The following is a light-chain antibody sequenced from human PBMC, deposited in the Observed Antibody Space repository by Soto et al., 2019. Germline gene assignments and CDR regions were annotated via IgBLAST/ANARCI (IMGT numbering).Light chain of an antibody. V-gene: IGLV2-14*01. J-gene: IGLJ1*01. Sequence: QSVLTQPASVSGSPGQSITISCTGTSSDVGGYNYVSWYQQHPGTAPRFLIYDVSNRPSGVSNRFSGSKSGATASLTISGLQAEDEADYYCTSYTSSSTYVFGTGTKVTVL. CDR1: SSDVGGYNY. CDR3: TSYTSSSTYV. CDR2: DVS.